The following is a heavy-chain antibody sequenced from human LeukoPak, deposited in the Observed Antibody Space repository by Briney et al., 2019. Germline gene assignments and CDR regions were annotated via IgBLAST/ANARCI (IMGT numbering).Heavy chain of an antibody. CDR2: FDPEDGET. J-gene: IGHJ4*02. V-gene: IGHV1-24*01. CDR1: GYTLTELS. D-gene: IGHD4-17*01. CDR3: ATVKMTTVTTWGLDY. Sequence: ASVKVSCKVSGYTLTELSMHWVRQAPGKGLEWMGGFDPEDGETIYAQKFQGRVTMTEDTSTDTAYMELSSLRSEDTAVYYCATVKMTTVTTWGLDYWGQGTLVTVSS.